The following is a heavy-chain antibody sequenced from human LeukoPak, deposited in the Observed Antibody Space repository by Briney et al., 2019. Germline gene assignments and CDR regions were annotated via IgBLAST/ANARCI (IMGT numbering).Heavy chain of an antibody. J-gene: IGHJ3*02. V-gene: IGHV3-30*18. CDR2: ISYDGSNK. D-gene: IGHD3-22*01. CDR1: GFTFSSYE. CDR3: AKEIGYDSSGYRRDAFDI. Sequence: PGGSLRLSCAASGFTFSSYEMNWVRQAPGKGLEWVAVISYDGSNKYYADSVKGRFTISRDNSKNTLYLQMNSLRAEDTAVYYCAKEIGYDSSGYRRDAFDIWGQGTMVTVSS.